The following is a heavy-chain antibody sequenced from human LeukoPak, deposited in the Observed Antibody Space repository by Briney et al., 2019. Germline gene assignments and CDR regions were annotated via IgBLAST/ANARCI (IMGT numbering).Heavy chain of an antibody. J-gene: IGHJ4*02. CDR2: VSNRGST. CDR3: ARRAGTGGSDYFDY. D-gene: IGHD6-25*01. V-gene: IGHV4-4*08. Sequence: PPETPSHTCTVSGGSISSNYWCWICQPPRKGLEYIGYVSNRGSTNYNPSLKSRVTVSADTSKNQFSLRLSSVTAADTAIYYCARRAGTGGSDYFDYWGQGTLVTVSS. CDR1: GGSISSNY.